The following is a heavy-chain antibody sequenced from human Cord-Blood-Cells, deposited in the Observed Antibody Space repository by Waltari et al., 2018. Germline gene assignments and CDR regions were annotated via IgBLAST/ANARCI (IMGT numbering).Heavy chain of an antibody. Sequence: QVQLVESGGGVVQPVRSLRLSCAASVFTFSSYAMHWVRQAPGKGLGWVGVISYAGSNKDYADAVKGRFTISRDNSKNTLYLLMNSLRAEDTAVYYCARGKGGPFDYWGQGTRVTGSS. CDR1: VFTFSSYA. CDR2: ISYAGSNK. D-gene: IGHD3-16*01. J-gene: IGHJ4*02. V-gene: IGHV3-30-3*01. CDR3: ARGKGGPFDY.